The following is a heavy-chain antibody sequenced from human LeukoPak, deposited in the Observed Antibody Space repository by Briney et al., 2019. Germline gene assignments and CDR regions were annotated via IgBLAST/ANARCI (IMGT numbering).Heavy chain of an antibody. CDR2: ISSSSYI. J-gene: IGHJ4*02. CDR3: ARGEQEAATMSIDY. V-gene: IGHV3-21*01. CDR1: GFTFSSYS. D-gene: IGHD1/OR15-1a*01. Sequence: GGSLRLSCAASGFTFSSYSMNWVRQAPGKGLEWVSSISSSSYIYYADSVKGRFTISRDNAKNSLYLQMNSLRAEDTAVYYCARGEQEAATMSIDYWGQGMLVTVSS.